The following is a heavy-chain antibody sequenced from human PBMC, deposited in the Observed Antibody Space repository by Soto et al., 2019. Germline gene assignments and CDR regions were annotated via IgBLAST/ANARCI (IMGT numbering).Heavy chain of an antibody. CDR3: ARGRRVYSSGWYWFDP. D-gene: IGHD6-19*01. CDR1: GYTFTSYD. Sequence: KVSCKASGYTFTSYDINWVRQATGQGLEWMGWMNPNSGNTGYAQKFQGRVTMTRNTSISTAYMELSSLRSEDTAVYYCARGRRVYSSGWYWFDPWGQGTLVTVSS. CDR2: MNPNSGNT. V-gene: IGHV1-8*01. J-gene: IGHJ5*02.